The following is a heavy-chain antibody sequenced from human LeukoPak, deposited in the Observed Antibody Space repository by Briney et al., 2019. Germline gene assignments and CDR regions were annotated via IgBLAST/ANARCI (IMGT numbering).Heavy chain of an antibody. J-gene: IGHJ2*01. Sequence: GGSLRLSCATSGFIFSHYGFHWVRQTPGRGLEWVSVVWPDGNKKYYADSVKGRCTVTKDNSENTVYLQMNSLTVEDTAMYYCVVVLVPAAVWHFDLWGRGTLSPSPQ. D-gene: IGHD2-2*01. CDR2: VWPDGNKK. CDR1: GFIFSHYG. CDR3: VVVLVPAAVWHFDL. V-gene: IGHV3-33*01.